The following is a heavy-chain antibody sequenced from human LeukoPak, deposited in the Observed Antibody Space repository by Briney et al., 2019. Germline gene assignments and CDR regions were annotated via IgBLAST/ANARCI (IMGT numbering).Heavy chain of an antibody. D-gene: IGHD3-22*01. V-gene: IGHV3-48*01. CDR1: GFTLRYYQ. CDR2: INVVNGAI. Sequence: GGSLRLSCATSGFTLRYYQMNWVRQAPGKGLEWVSYINVVNGAIYYADSVKGRFTISRDNSKNTLYLQMNSLRAEDTAVYYCARAGPMYYYDSSGYYGSFDYWGQGTLVTVSS. J-gene: IGHJ4*02. CDR3: ARAGPMYYYDSSGYYGSFDY.